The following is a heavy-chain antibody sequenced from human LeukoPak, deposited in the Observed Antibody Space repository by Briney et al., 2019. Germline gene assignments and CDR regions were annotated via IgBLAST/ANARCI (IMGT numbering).Heavy chain of an antibody. V-gene: IGHV3-30*18. CDR1: GFTFSSYG. J-gene: IGHJ4*02. CDR2: ISYDGSNK. Sequence: GGSLRLSCAASGFTFSSYGMHWVRQAPGKGLEWVAVISYDGSNKYYADSVKGRFTISRDNSKNTLYLQMNSLRAEDTAVYYCAKDRSTMVRGVPCPSYYFDYWGQGTLVTVPS. CDR3: AKDRSTMVRGVPCPSYYFDY. D-gene: IGHD3-10*01.